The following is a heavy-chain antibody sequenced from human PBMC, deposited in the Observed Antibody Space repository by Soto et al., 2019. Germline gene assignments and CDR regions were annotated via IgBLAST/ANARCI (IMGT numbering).Heavy chain of an antibody. CDR2: ISSSSTI. Sequence: EVQLVESGGGLVQPGGSLRLSCAASGFTFSSYSMNWVRQAPGKGLEWVSYISSSSTIYYADSVKGRFTISRDNAKNSLYLQMNSLRDEDTAVYYCARGVLRGGMDVWGQGTTVTVSS. D-gene: IGHD1-1*01. CDR1: GFTFSSYS. CDR3: ARGVLRGGMDV. J-gene: IGHJ6*02. V-gene: IGHV3-48*02.